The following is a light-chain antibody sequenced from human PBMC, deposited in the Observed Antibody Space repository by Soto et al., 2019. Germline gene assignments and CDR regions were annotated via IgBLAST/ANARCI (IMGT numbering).Light chain of an antibody. CDR2: DAS. J-gene: IGKJ5*01. CDR1: RDITDY. V-gene: IGKV1-33*01. CDR3: QQYENLPT. Sequence: DTQMTQSPSSLSASVVDRVTITFQASRDITDYLNWYQQKPGKAPKLLIYDASNLETGVPSRFSGSGSGTDFTFTISRLQPEDIATYYCQQYENLPTFGQGTRLEIK.